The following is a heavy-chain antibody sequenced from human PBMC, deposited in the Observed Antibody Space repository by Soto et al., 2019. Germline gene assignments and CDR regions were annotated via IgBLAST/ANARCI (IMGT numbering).Heavy chain of an antibody. J-gene: IGHJ5*01. CDR1: GCTFSSYA. CDR2: IIPIFGTA. CDR3: ARAPFGRAAGVWFDA. V-gene: IGHV1-69*13. D-gene: IGHD3-16*01. Sequence: SVEVSCKDSGCTFSSYAISWVGQAPGQGLEWMGGIIPIFGTANYAQKFQGRVTITADESTSTAYMELSSLRSEDTAVYYCARAPFGRAAGVWFDAWGHGTPGTVSS.